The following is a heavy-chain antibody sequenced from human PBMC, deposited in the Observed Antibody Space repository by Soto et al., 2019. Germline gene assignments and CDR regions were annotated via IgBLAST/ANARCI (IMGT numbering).Heavy chain of an antibody. CDR1: GFTFSSYS. D-gene: IGHD3-10*01. CDR2: ISSSSSTI. J-gene: IGHJ6*02. CDR3: ARDTGLWFGELLSGYYYGMDV. Sequence: GGSLRLSCAASGFTFSSYSMNWVRQAPGKGLEWVSYISSSSSTIYYADSVKGRFTISRDNAKNSLYLQMNSLRDEDTAVYYCARDTGLWFGELLSGYYYGMDVWGQGTTVTVSS. V-gene: IGHV3-48*02.